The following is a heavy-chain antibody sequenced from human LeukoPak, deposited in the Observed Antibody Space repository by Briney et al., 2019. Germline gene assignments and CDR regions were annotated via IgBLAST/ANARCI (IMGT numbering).Heavy chain of an antibody. Sequence: GGSLRLSCAASGFTFSSYWMSWVRQAPGEGLEWVANIKEDGSEKNFVDSVKGRFTISRDNAKNSLYLQMNSLRAEDTAVYYCARDANYYDASGLLFYDGFDIWGQGTMVTVSS. CDR3: ARDANYYDASGLLFYDGFDI. CDR1: GFTFSSYW. D-gene: IGHD3-22*01. J-gene: IGHJ3*02. V-gene: IGHV3-7*01. CDR2: IKEDGSEK.